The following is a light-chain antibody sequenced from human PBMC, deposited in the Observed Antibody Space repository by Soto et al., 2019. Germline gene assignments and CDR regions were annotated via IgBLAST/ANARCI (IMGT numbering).Light chain of an antibody. CDR1: QSVSSSY. V-gene: IGKV3-20*01. CDR2: GAS. J-gene: IGKJ5*01. CDR3: QQYGSSPRT. Sequence: EIVMTQSPATLSLSPGERATLSCRASQSVSSSYLARYQQKPGQAPRLLIYGASSRATGIPDRFSGSGSGTDFTLTISRLEPEDFAVYYCQQYGSSPRTFGQGTRLETK.